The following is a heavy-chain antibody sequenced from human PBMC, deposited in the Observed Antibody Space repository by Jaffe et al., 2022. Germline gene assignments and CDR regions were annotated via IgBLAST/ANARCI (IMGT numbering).Heavy chain of an antibody. D-gene: IGHD3-10*01. Sequence: EVQLVESGGGLVQPGRSLRLSCTASGFTFGDYAMSWVRQAPGKGLEWVGFIRSKAYGGTTEYAASVKGRFTISRDDSKSIAYLQMNSLKTEDTAVYYCTRVITMVRGVMSDPVYYYYYYMDVWGKGTTVTVSS. CDR3: TRVITMVRGVMSDPVYYYYYYMDV. CDR2: IRSKAYGGTT. V-gene: IGHV3-49*04. CDR1: GFTFGDYA. J-gene: IGHJ6*03.